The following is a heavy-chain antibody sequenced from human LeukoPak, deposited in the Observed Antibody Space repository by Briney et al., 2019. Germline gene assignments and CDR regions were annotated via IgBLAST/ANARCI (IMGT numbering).Heavy chain of an antibody. Sequence: GGSLRLSCAASGFTFSSYWMSWVRQAPGKGLEWVANIKQDGSEKYYVDSVKGRFTISRDNAKNSLYLQMNSLRAEDTAVYYCARDYNYCSSTSCYVSVYWGQGTLVTVSS. D-gene: IGHD2-2*01. CDR2: IKQDGSEK. V-gene: IGHV3-7*01. J-gene: IGHJ4*02. CDR1: GFTFSSYW. CDR3: ARDYNYCSSTSCYVSVY.